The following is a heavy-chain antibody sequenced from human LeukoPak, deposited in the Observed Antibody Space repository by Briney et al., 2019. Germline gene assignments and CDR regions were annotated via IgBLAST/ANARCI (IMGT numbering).Heavy chain of an antibody. J-gene: IGHJ4*02. V-gene: IGHV3-21*01. CDR2: ISSSSSYI. D-gene: IGHD1-26*01. Sequence: PGGSLRLSCAASGFTFSSYSMNWVRQAPGKGLEWVSSISSSSSYIYYADSVKGRFTISRDNAKNSLYLQMNSLRAEDTAVYYCARAGSYLTGDEFDYWGQGTLVTASS. CDR3: ARAGSYLTGDEFDY. CDR1: GFTFSSYS.